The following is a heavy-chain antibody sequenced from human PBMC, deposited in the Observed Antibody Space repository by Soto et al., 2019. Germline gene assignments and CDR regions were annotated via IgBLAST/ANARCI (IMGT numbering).Heavy chain of an antibody. D-gene: IGHD5-18*01. J-gene: IGHJ4*02. CDR3: ARDGGHSYGGLWCDY. Sequence: GASVKVSCKASGYTFTGYYMHWVRQAPGQGLEWMGWINPNSGGTNYAQKFQGWVTMTRDTSISTAYMELSRLRSDDTAVYYCARDGGHSYGGLWCDYWGQGTLVTVSS. V-gene: IGHV1-2*04. CDR1: GYTFTGYY. CDR2: INPNSGGT.